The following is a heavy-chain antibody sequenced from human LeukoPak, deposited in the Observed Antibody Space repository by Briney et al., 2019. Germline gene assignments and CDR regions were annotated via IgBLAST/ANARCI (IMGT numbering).Heavy chain of an antibody. J-gene: IGHJ5*02. D-gene: IGHD3-22*01. CDR3: ARDYYDSSGYHRNNWFDP. Sequence: SVKVSCKASGGTFSSYAIGWVRQAPGQGLEWMGGIIPIFGTANYAQKFQGRVTITADESTSTAYMELSSLRSEDTAVYYCARDYYDSSGYHRNNWFDPWGQGTLVTVSS. CDR1: GGTFSSYA. CDR2: IIPIFGTA. V-gene: IGHV1-69*13.